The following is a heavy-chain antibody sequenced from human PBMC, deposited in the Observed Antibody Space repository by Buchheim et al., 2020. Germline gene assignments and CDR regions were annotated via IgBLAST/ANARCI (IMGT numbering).Heavy chain of an antibody. Sequence: QVQLQQWGAGLLKPSETLSLTCAVYGGSFSGSYWSWMRQPPGKGLEWSGEINHSRSTNHNPSLKSRVTISVDTSKSQFSLKLSSVTAADTAVYYCARVGNNSSWYRPYFDYWGQGTL. V-gene: IGHV4-34*01. CDR2: INHSRST. J-gene: IGHJ4*02. CDR3: ARVGNNSSWYRPYFDY. D-gene: IGHD6-13*01. CDR1: GGSFSGSY.